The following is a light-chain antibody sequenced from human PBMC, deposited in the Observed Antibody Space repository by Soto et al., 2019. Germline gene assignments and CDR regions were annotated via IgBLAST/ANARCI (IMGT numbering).Light chain of an antibody. CDR2: DAS. J-gene: IGKJ4*01. CDR3: QHRSNWLT. V-gene: IGKV3-11*01. Sequence: DIVLTQSPATLSLSPGERATLSCRASQSVSSSLAWYQQKPGQAPRLLISDASNRATGIPGRFSGSGSGTDFTLTISSLEPEDFAVYYCQHRSNWLTFGGGTKVEIK. CDR1: QSVSSS.